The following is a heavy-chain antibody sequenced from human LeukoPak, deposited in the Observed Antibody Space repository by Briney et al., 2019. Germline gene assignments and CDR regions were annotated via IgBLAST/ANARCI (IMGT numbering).Heavy chain of an antibody. CDR3: ARLYSSGWRGAFDI. J-gene: IGHJ3*02. D-gene: IGHD6-25*01. CDR1: GGSISSYY. CDR2: IYYSGST. V-gene: IGHV4-59*01. Sequence: PSETLSLTCTVSGGSISSYYWSWIRQPPGKGLEWIGNIYYSGSTNYNPSLKSRVTISVDTSKNQFSLRLNSVTAADTAVYYCARLYSSGWRGAFDIWGQGTMVTVSS.